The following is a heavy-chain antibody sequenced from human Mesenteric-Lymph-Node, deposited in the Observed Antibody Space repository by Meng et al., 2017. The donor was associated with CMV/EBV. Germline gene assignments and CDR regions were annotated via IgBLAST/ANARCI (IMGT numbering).Heavy chain of an antibody. J-gene: IGHJ3*02. CDR1: GFTFSSYW. D-gene: IGHD3-3*01. CDR2: INSDGSST. V-gene: IGHV3-74*01. Sequence: GESLKISCAASGFTFSSYWMHWVRQAPGKGLVWVSRINSDGSSTNYADSVKGRFTISRDNSKNTLFLQMNSLRAEDTAVYYCAKYTHRAVWSGYHSQAFDIWGQGTMVTVSS. CDR3: AKYTHRAVWSGYHSQAFDI.